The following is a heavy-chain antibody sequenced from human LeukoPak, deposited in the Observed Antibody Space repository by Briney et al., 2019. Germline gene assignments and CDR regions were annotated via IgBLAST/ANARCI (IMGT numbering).Heavy chain of an antibody. D-gene: IGHD6-13*01. CDR1: GYSISSGYY. CDR3: ARGPDTSTWYYYYMDV. V-gene: IGHV4-38-2*02. Sequence: SETLSLTCTVSGYSISSGYYWGWIRQPPGKGLEWIGDIYYSGSTNYNPSLKSRVTISVDTSKNQFSLKLSSVTAADTAVYYCARGPDTSTWYYYYMDVWGKGTTVTVSS. CDR2: IYYSGST. J-gene: IGHJ6*03.